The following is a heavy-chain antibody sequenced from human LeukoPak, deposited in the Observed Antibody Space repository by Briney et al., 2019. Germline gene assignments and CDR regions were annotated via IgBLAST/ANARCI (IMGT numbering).Heavy chain of an antibody. J-gene: IGHJ6*04. Sequence: GGSLRLSCAASGFTFSSYEMNWVRQAPGQGLGWVSYISISGSTIYYADSVKGRFTISRDNAKDSLYLHMNSLRAEDTAVYYCAELGITMIGGVWGKGTTVTISS. CDR1: GFTFSSYE. V-gene: IGHV3-48*03. CDR2: ISISGSTI. D-gene: IGHD3-10*02. CDR3: AELGITMIGGV.